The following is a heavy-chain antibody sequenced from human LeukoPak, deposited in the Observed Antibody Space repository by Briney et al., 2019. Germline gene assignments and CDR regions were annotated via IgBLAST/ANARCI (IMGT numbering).Heavy chain of an antibody. J-gene: IGHJ4*02. Sequence: PGGSLRLSCVASGFSFSDYAMHWVRQAPGKGLEWVAVISADGRDKYYIDSVRGRFTISRDNSKTTVFLQMNSLEVEDMAVYYCATPLTSKWSSSWYSGHFDYWGQGALVTVPS. CDR3: ATPLTSKWSSSWYSGHFDY. CDR1: GFSFSDYA. D-gene: IGHD6-13*01. V-gene: IGHV3-30*04. CDR2: ISADGRDK.